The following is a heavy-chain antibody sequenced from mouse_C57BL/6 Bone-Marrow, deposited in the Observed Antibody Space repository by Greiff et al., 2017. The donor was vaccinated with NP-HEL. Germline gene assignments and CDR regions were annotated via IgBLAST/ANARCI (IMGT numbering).Heavy chain of an antibody. CDR1: GYTFTSYW. V-gene: IGHV1-64*01. J-gene: IGHJ2*01. CDR2: IHPNSGST. D-gene: IGHD1-1*02. Sequence: QVQLQQPGAELVKPGASVKLSCKASGYTFTSYWMHWVKQRPGQGLEWIGMIHPNSGSTNYNEKFKSKATLTVDKSSSTAYMQLSSLTSEDSAVYYCARSRPLWDFDYWGQGTTLTVSS. CDR3: ARSRPLWDFDY.